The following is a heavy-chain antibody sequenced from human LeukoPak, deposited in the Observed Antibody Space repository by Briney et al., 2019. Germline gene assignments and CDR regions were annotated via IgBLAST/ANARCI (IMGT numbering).Heavy chain of an antibody. Sequence: GGSLRLSCAASGFTFSSYGMSWVRQAPGRGLEWVSAISGSGGSTYYADSVKGRFTISRDNAKNSLYLQMNSLRAEDTAVYYCAREAFGSGSHLDYWGQGTLVTVSS. CDR1: GFTFSSYG. CDR2: ISGSGGST. V-gene: IGHV3-23*01. J-gene: IGHJ4*02. CDR3: AREAFGSGSHLDY. D-gene: IGHD3-10*01.